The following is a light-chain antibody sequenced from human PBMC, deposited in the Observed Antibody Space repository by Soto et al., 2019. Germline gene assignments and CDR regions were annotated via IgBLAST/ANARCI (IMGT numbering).Light chain of an antibody. Sequence: QSVLTQSPSASASLGASVKITCTLSSGHSYYAIAWHQQQPEKGPRYLMNVNSDGSHSKGDGIPDRFSGSSSGAERYLTISSLQSEDEADYYCQTWGTGIVVFGGGTKVTVL. CDR3: QTWGTGIVV. J-gene: IGLJ2*01. V-gene: IGLV4-69*01. CDR2: VNSDGSH. CDR1: SGHSYYA.